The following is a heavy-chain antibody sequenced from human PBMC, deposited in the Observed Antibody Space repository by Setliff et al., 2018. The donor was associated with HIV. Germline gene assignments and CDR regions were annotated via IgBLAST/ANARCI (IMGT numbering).Heavy chain of an antibody. Sequence: PSETLSLTCNVSGVSISSHSWSWIRQPPGKGLEWIGYIHYSGSTDHNPSLKSRVTISMDTSKNQFSLKLNSVTAADTAGYYCAREERFFVPGNHEAGYFDLWGRGTLVTVSS. V-gene: IGHV4-59*11. CDR2: IHYSGST. CDR1: GVSISSHS. J-gene: IGHJ2*01. D-gene: IGHD3-3*01. CDR3: AREERFFVPGNHEAGYFDL.